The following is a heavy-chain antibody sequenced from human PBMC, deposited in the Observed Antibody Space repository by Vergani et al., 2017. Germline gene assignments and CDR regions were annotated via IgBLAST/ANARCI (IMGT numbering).Heavy chain of an antibody. V-gene: IGHV7-4-1*02. CDR3: ARGSSSGGYNYASRY. CDR1: GYTFSNYA. Sequence: QVELVQSGSELKKPGASVTVSCKTSGYTFSNYAMNWVRHAPGHGPEWMGWIHTYTGNPMYARGFTGRWVFSLDTSVSTAYLQISSLKAEDTAVYYCARGSSSGGYNYASRYWGQGTLVTVSS. J-gene: IGHJ4*02. CDR2: IHTYTGNP. D-gene: IGHD5-24*01.